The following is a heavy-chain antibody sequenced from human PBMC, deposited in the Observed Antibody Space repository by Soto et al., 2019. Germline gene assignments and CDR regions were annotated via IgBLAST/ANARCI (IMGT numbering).Heavy chain of an antibody. Sequence: PSETLSLTCTVSGGSISSGDYYWSWIRQPPGKGLEWIGYIYYSGSTYYNPSLKGRVTISVDTSKNQCSLKLSSVTAEDTAVYYCARDRYLRYWFDPWGQGTQVTVSS. J-gene: IGHJ5*02. CDR1: GGSISSGDYY. CDR2: IYYSGST. CDR3: ARDRYLRYWFDP. D-gene: IGHD3-16*02. V-gene: IGHV4-30-4*01.